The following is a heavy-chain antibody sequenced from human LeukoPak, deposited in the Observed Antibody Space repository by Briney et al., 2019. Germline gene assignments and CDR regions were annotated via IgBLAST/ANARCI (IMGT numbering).Heavy chain of an antibody. Sequence: PGGSLRLSCAASGFTFSSYSMHWVRQAPGKGLEWVAVISYDGINKYYADSVKGRFTISRDNSKNTLYLQINSLRTEDTAVYYCAKAPGIAAAGTFYFDYWGQGTLVTVSS. D-gene: IGHD6-13*01. J-gene: IGHJ4*02. CDR2: ISYDGINK. V-gene: IGHV3-30-3*01. CDR3: AKAPGIAAAGTFYFDY. CDR1: GFTFSSYS.